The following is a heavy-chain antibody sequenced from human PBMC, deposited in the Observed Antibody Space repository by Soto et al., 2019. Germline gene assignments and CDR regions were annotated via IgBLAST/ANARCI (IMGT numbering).Heavy chain of an antibody. Sequence: ASVMVSCKASAYTFTGYYMHWVRQAPGQGLEWMGWINPNSGGTNYAQKFQGRVTMTRDTSISTAYMELSRLRSDDTAVYYCARLSGYDFWSGSLPFGYWGQGTLVTVSS. CDR1: AYTFTGYY. D-gene: IGHD3-3*01. J-gene: IGHJ4*02. V-gene: IGHV1-2*02. CDR2: INPNSGGT. CDR3: ARLSGYDFWSGSLPFGY.